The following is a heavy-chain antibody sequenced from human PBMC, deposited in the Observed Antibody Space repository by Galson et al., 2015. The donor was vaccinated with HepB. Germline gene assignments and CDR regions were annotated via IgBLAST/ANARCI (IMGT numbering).Heavy chain of an antibody. D-gene: IGHD6-13*01. CDR1: GGTFSSYA. V-gene: IGHV1-69*13. CDR3: ARETYSSSWGEYYYYYGMDV. CDR2: IIPIFGTA. J-gene: IGHJ6*02. Sequence: SVKVSCKASGGTFSSYAISWVRQAPGQGLEWMGGIIPIFGTANYAQKFQGRVTITADESTSTAYMELSSLRSEDTAVYYCARETYSSSWGEYYYYYGMDVWGQGTTVTVSS.